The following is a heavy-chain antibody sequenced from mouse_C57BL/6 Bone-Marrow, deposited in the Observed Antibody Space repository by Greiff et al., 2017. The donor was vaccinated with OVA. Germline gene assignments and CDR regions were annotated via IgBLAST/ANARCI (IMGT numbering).Heavy chain of an antibody. V-gene: IGHV5-9*01. CDR2: ISGGGGNT. Sequence: EVKLQESGGGLVQPGGSLKLSCAASGFTFSSYTMSWVRQTPETRLEWVATISGGGGNTYYPDSVKGRFTISRDNAKNTLYLQMSSLRSEDTALYYCARPGTGDYDYFDCWGQGTTLTVSS. D-gene: IGHD2-4*01. CDR3: ARPGTGDYDYFDC. J-gene: IGHJ2*01. CDR1: GFTFSSYT.